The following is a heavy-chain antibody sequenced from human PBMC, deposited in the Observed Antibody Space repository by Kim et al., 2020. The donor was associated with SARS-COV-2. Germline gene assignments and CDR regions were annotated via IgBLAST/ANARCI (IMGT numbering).Heavy chain of an antibody. CDR2: ISTSGNTM. CDR3: ARDRHYFYDYGMDV. CDR1: GFTFSSYE. V-gene: IGHV3-48*03. J-gene: IGHJ6*02. Sequence: GGSLRLSCEASGFTFSSYEMNWVRQPPGKGLEWLAYISTSGNTMYYADYVKGRFTISRDNAKNSVYLQMDSLRAEDTAVYYCARDRHYFYDYGMDVWGQGTTVTVSS.